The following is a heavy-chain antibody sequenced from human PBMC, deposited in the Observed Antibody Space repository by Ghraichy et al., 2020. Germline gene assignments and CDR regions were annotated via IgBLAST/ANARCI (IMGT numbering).Heavy chain of an antibody. Sequence: GGSLRLSCAASGFTFSSYSMNWVRPAPGKGLEWVSYISSSSSTIYYADSVKGRFTISRDNAKNSLYLQMNSLRVEDTAVYYCARGPGDSSGYYYVDWFDPWGQGTLVTVSS. CDR3: ARGPGDSSGYYYVDWFDP. D-gene: IGHD3-22*01. CDR1: GFTFSSYS. V-gene: IGHV3-48*04. J-gene: IGHJ5*02. CDR2: ISSSSSTI.